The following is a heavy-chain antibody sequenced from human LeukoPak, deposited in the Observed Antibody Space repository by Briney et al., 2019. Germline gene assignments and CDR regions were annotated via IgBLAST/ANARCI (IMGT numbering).Heavy chain of an antibody. CDR2: IYWDDDK. D-gene: IGHD4-17*01. Sequence: SGPTLVNPTQTLTLTCTFSGLSLSTSGVGVGWIRQPPGKALEWPALIYWDDDKRYSPSLKSRLTITKDTSKNQVVLTMTNMDPVDTATYYCAREGPVTTTYAFDIWGQGTMVTVSS. CDR3: AREGPVTTTYAFDI. J-gene: IGHJ3*02. CDR1: GLSLSTSGVG. V-gene: IGHV2-5*02.